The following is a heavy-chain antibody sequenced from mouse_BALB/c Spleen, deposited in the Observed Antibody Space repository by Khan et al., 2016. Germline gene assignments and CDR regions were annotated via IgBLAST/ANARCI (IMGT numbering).Heavy chain of an antibody. V-gene: IGHV1-7*01. D-gene: IGHD1-2*01. Sequence: QVQLQQSGAELAKPGASVKMSCKASGYTFTSYWMHWVKQRPGQGLEWIGYINPSTGYTEYNQKFKDKATLTADKSSSTAYMQLSSLTSEDSAVYYGARKTTATGYFDYWGQGTTLTVSS. CDR2: INPSTGYT. J-gene: IGHJ2*01. CDR1: GYTFTSYW. CDR3: ARKTTATGYFDY.